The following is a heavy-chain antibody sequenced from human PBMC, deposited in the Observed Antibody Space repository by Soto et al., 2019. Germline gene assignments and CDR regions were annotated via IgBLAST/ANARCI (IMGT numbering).Heavy chain of an antibody. CDR1: GGSISSSSYY. CDR3: ARGGDQEGGAVIMDLDC. Sequence: QLQLQESGPGLVKPSETLSLTCTVSGGSISSSSYYWGWIRQPPGKGLEWIGSIYYSGSTYYNPSLKSRVTISVDTSKNQFSLKLSSVTAADTAVYYCARGGDQEGGAVIMDLDCWGQGTLVTVSS. CDR2: IYYSGST. J-gene: IGHJ4*02. D-gene: IGHD3-3*01. V-gene: IGHV4-39*01.